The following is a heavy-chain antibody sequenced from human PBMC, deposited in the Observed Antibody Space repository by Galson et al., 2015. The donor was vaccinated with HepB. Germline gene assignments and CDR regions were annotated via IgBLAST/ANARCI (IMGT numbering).Heavy chain of an antibody. CDR3: ARVIGRITMIVVVKTDYYGMDV. D-gene: IGHD3-22*01. CDR2: INTNTGNP. Sequence: SCAASGFTFTSYAMNWVRQAPGQGLEWMGWINTNTGNPTYAQGFTGRFVLSLDTSVSTAYLQISSLKAEDTAVYYCARVIGRITMIVVVKTDYYGMDVWGQGTTVTVS. CDR1: GFTFTSYA. J-gene: IGHJ6*02. V-gene: IGHV7-4-1*02.